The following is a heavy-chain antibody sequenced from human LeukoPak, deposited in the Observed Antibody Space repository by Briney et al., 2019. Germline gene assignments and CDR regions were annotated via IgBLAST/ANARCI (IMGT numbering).Heavy chain of an antibody. Sequence: SETLSLTCAVSGGSFSSGGYSWSWIRQPPGKAMEFIAYIYYTGNTYFNPSLKSRVTISVDTSKNQFSLKLTSVTAADTAVYYCARGPPTTGFDYWGQGTLVTVSS. D-gene: IGHD4-17*01. CDR1: GGSFSSGGYS. J-gene: IGHJ4*02. V-gene: IGHV4-30-4*07. CDR2: IYYTGNT. CDR3: ARGPPTTGFDY.